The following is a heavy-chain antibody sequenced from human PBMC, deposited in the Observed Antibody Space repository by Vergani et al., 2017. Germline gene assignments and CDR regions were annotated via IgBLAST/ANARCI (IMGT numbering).Heavy chain of an antibody. D-gene: IGHD4-11*01. V-gene: IGHV4-34*01. CDR1: GGSFTSYH. CDR2: IDHTGRP. J-gene: IGHJ6*03. Sequence: QVQLQQWGGGLLKPSETLSLTCVVNGGSFTSYHWTWIRQSPGEGLEWVGDIDHTGRPDYNPSLKSRLTISVDKYRNQFPLTLNSVTATDTAIYFCARVNTETNGHLYYYYYMDVWGQGTAVTVS. CDR3: ARVNTETNGHLYYYYYMDV.